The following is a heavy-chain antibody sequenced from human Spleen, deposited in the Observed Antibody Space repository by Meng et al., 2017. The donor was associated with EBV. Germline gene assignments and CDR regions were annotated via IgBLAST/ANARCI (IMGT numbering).Heavy chain of an antibody. CDR2: ISSSGSIK. J-gene: IGHJ4*02. CDR1: EFTLSDYY. CDR3: SRDLVGSHDS. V-gene: IGHV3-11*04. D-gene: IGHD2-8*02. Sequence: VQLVGSGGGLVKPGGSLRLSCAASEFTLSDYYMSWIRQAPGKGLEWVSYISSSGSIKKYADSVKGRFTISRDNAKNSVYLEMNSLRVEDTAVYYCSRDLVGSHDSWGQGTLVTVSS.